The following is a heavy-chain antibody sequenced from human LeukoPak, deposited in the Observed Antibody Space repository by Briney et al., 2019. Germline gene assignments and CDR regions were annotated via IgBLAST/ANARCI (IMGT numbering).Heavy chain of an antibody. V-gene: IGHV4-38-2*02. D-gene: IGHD6-19*01. J-gene: IGHJ4*02. CDR2: IHHSGTT. CDR1: GYSVDSGYF. CDR3: ARDLGSGWSPGY. Sequence: PSETLSLTCIVSGYSVDSGYFWGWIRQPPGKWLEWIGNIHHSGTTYYNPSLKSRVTISVDTSKNQFSLTLSSVTAADTAFYYCARDLGSGWSPGYWGQGTLVTVSS.